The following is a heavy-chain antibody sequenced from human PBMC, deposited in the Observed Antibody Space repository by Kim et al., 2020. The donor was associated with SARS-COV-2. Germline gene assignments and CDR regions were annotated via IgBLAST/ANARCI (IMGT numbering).Heavy chain of an antibody. V-gene: IGHV3-30*02. D-gene: IGHD3-10*01. CDR3: AKGSGSYYSYFDY. Sequence: YADSVQGRFTISRDNSKNTLYLQMNSLRAGDTAVYYCAKGSGSYYSYFDYWGQGTLVTVSS. J-gene: IGHJ4*02.